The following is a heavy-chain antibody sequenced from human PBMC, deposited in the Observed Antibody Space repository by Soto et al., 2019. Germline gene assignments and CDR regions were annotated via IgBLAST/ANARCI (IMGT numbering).Heavy chain of an antibody. V-gene: IGHV4-59*01. CDR3: AKDRTRIGGGSGLYYYGMDV. CDR2: VDDSGST. CDR1: GASISGNY. J-gene: IGHJ6*02. Sequence: QVQLQESGPGLVKPSGTLSLTCAVSGASISGNYWSWIRQPPGKGLEWIGFVDDSGSTNYNPSLKSRVILSVETSKNQFSLKLRSVTAADTAVYYCAKDRTRIGGGSGLYYYGMDVWGQGTTVTVSS. D-gene: IGHD2-2*01.